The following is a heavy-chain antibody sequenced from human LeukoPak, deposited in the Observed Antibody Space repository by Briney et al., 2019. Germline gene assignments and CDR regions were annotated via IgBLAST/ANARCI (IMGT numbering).Heavy chain of an antibody. CDR1: GFTISSYA. CDR2: ISYGGSNK. J-gene: IGHJ4*02. Sequence: GASLILCCASAGFTISSYAMHWVRLAPGKGLEWVAVISYGGSNKYYVDSVKGRFTISRDNSKNTLYLQMNSLRAEDTAVYYCARGVTTFGGVVVNHYFDYWGQGTWSPSPQ. V-gene: IGHV3-30-3*01. D-gene: IGHD3-16*02. CDR3: ARGVTTFGGVVVNHYFDY.